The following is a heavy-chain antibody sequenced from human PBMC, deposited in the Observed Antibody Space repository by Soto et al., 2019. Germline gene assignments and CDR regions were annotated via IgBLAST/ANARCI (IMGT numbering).Heavy chain of an antibody. J-gene: IGHJ4*02. V-gene: IGHV6-1*01. CDR2: TYYRSKWYN. D-gene: IGHD6-13*01. CDR1: GDSVSSNSAA. Sequence: PSQTLSLTCAISGDSVSSNSAAWNWIRQSPSRGLEWLGRTYYRSKWYNDYAVSVKSRITINPDTSKNQFSLQLNSATPEDTAVYYCARENGIAAAGTPKYFDYWGQGTLVTVSS. CDR3: ARENGIAAAGTPKYFDY.